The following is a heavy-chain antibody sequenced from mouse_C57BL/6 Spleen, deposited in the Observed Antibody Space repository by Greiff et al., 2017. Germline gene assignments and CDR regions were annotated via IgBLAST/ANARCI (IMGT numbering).Heavy chain of an antibody. J-gene: IGHJ1*03. CDR3: ARGGYTTVVYWYFDV. CDR1: GYTFTSYW. V-gene: IGHV1-55*01. CDR2: IYPGSGST. D-gene: IGHD1-1*01. Sequence: VQLQQPGAELVKPGASVKMSCKASGYTFTSYWITWVKQRPGQGLEWIGDIYPGSGSTNYNEKFKSKATLTVDPSSSTAYMQLSSLTSEDSAVYYCARGGYTTVVYWYFDVWGTGTTVTVSS.